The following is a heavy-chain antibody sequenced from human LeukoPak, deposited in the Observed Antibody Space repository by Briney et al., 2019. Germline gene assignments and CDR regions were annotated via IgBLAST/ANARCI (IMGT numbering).Heavy chain of an antibody. CDR3: AREERRDGSHLDY. D-gene: IGHD5-24*01. CDR1: GYTFTGYY. V-gene: IGHV1-2*02. CDR2: INPNSGGT. J-gene: IGHJ4*02. Sequence: GASVKVSCKASGYTFTGYYMHWVRQAPGQGLEWMGWINPNSGGTNYAQKFQGRVTMTRDTSISTAYMELSRLRSDDTAVYYCAREERRDGSHLDYWGQGTLVTVSS.